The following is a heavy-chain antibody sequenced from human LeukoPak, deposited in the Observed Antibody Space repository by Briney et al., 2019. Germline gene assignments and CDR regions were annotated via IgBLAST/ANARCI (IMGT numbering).Heavy chain of an antibody. Sequence: PGGSLRLSCAASGFTFSSYGMHWVRQAPGKGLEWVAFIRYDGSNKYYADSVKGRFTISRDNSKNTLYLQMNSLRAEDTAVYYCAKDGDFGVVIPFDYWGQGTLVTVSS. CDR3: AKDGDFGVVIPFDY. D-gene: IGHD3-3*01. V-gene: IGHV3-30*02. CDR1: GFTFSSYG. J-gene: IGHJ4*02. CDR2: IRYDGSNK.